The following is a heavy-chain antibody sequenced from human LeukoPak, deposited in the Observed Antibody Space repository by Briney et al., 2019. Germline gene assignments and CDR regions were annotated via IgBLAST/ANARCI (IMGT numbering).Heavy chain of an antibody. CDR1: GFTFSTYG. D-gene: IGHD3-22*01. J-gene: IGHJ1*01. CDR2: IRYDAINK. CDR3: ARPTYDSSDYEYFQH. V-gene: IGHV3-30*02. Sequence: GGSLRLSCAASGFTFSTYGMHWVRQAPGKGLEWVAFIRYDAINKYYADSVKGRFTISRDNSRNTLYLQMNSLRAEDTAVYYCARPTYDSSDYEYFQHWGQGTLVTVSS.